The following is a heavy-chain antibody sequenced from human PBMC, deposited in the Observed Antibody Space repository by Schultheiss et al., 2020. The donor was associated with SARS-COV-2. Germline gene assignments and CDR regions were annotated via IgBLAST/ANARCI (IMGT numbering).Heavy chain of an antibody. CDR3: ARDPGRTGDLSGWYFDL. V-gene: IGHV4-34*11. D-gene: IGHD7-27*01. J-gene: IGHJ2*01. CDR1: GGSFSGYY. CDR2: IYYSGST. Sequence: SETLSLTCAVYGGSFSGYYWSWIRQPPGKGLEWIGSIYYSGSTNYNPSLKSRVTISVDTSKNQFSLKLSSVTAADTAVYYCARDPGRTGDLSGWYFDLWGRGTLVTVSS.